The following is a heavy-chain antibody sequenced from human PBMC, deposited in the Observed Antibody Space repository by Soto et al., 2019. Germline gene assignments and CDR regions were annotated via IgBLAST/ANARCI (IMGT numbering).Heavy chain of an antibody. D-gene: IGHD3-16*01. CDR2: IYYSGST. CDR3: ARAPVGYFDY. V-gene: IGHV4-31*03. CDR1: GGSISSGGYY. Sequence: SETLSLTCTVSGGSISSGGYYWSWIRQHPGRGLEWIGYIYYSGSTYYNPSLKSRVTISVDTSKNQFSLKLSSVTAADTAVYYCARAPVGYFDYWGQGTLVTISS. J-gene: IGHJ4*02.